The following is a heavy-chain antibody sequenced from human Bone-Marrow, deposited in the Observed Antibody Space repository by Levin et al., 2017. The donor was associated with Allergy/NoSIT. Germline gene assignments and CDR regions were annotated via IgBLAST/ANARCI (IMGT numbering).Heavy chain of an antibody. Sequence: GGSLRLSCAASGFTFSSYSMNWVRQAPGKGLEWVSSISSSSSYIYYADSVKGRFTISRDNAKISLYLQMNSLRAEDTAVYYCASYSGYDPHAFDIWGQGTMVTVSS. D-gene: IGHD5-12*01. CDR2: ISSSSSYI. CDR3: ASYSGYDPHAFDI. J-gene: IGHJ3*02. CDR1: GFTFSSYS. V-gene: IGHV3-21*01.